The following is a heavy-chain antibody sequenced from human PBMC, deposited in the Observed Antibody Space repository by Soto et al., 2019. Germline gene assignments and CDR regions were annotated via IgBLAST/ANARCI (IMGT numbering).Heavy chain of an antibody. CDR3: ERVFCRGDCYSPLDY. D-gene: IGHD2-21*02. CDR2: ISSSDKYI. Sequence: GGSLRLSCVASGFTFSNFGLNWVRQAPGKGLEWVSSISSSDKYIYYADSVKGRFTISRDNAKNSLSLQMNSLRADDTAVYYCERVFCRGDCYSPLDYWGQGTLVTVS. CDR1: GFTFSNFG. J-gene: IGHJ4*02. V-gene: IGHV3-21*01.